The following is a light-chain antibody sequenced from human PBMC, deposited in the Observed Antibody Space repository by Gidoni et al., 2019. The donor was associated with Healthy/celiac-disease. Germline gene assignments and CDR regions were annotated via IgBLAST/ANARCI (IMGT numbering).Light chain of an antibody. J-gene: IGKJ5*01. V-gene: IGKV1D-13*01. CDR3: QQFNNSPQLT. CDR2: YAS. CDR1: QGIISA. Sequence: IQLTQCPSSLSASVGDRVTITCRASQGIISALAWYQQQPGQATKLLIYYASSLVSGVPSRFSGSGSGTAFTLTISSLQPEDFAPYYCQQFNNSPQLTFGQGTRLEIK.